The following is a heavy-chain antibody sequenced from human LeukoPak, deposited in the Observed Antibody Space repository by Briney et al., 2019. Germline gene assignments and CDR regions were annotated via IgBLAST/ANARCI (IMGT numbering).Heavy chain of an antibody. CDR2: ISACNGNT. CDR3: ARQGYCSSTSCYLKGYFDY. J-gene: IGHJ4*02. V-gene: IGHV1-18*01. Sequence: GASVKVSCKASGYTFTSYGISWVRQAPGQGLEWMGWISACNGNTNYAQKLQGRVTMTTDTSTSTAYMELRSLRSDDTAVYYCARQGYCSSTSCYLKGYFDYWGQGTLVTVSS. CDR1: GYTFTSYG. D-gene: IGHD2-2*01.